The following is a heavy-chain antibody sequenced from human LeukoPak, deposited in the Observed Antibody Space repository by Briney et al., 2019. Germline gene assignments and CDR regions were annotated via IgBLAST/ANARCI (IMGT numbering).Heavy chain of an antibody. CDR3: ARENDYVWGSYRRYFDY. V-gene: IGHV4-59*01. Sequence: SETLSLTCTVSGGSISSYYWSWIRQLPGKGLEWIGYIYYNGSTNYNPSLKSRVTISVDTSENQFSLKLSSVTAADTAVYYCARENDYVWGSYRRYFDYWGQGSLVTVSS. J-gene: IGHJ4*02. D-gene: IGHD3-16*02. CDR2: IYYNGST. CDR1: GGSISSYY.